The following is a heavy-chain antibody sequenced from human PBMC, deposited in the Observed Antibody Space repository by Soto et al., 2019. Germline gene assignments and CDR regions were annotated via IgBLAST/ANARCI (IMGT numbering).Heavy chain of an antibody. V-gene: IGHV3-23*01. CDR1: GFTFSSYA. J-gene: IGHJ6*02. CDR2: ISGSGGST. CDR3: AKDPVGNLDYYYYYGMDV. D-gene: IGHD2-15*01. Sequence: GGSLRLSCAASGFTFSSYAMSWVRQAPGKGLEWVSAISGSGGSTYYADSVKGRFTISRDNSKNTLYLQMNSLRAEDTAVYYCAKDPVGNLDYYYYYGMDVWGQGTTVTVSS.